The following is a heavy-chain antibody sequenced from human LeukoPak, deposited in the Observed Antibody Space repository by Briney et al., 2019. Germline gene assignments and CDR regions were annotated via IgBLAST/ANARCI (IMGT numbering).Heavy chain of an antibody. CDR2: ITVNGSGI. J-gene: IGHJ3*02. D-gene: IGHD4-17*01. V-gene: IGHV3-23*01. Sequence: GGSLRLSCAPSGFTINIYAMTWVRQAPGKGLEWVSSITVNGSGISYADSVKGRFTISRDNSKNTPYLQMNSLRAEDTAVYYCAKDPNGDYVGAFDSWDQGTRVTVSS. CDR1: GFTINIYA. CDR3: AKDPNGDYVGAFDS.